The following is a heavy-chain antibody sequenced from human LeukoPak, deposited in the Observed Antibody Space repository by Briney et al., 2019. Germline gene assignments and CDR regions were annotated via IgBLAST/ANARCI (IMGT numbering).Heavy chain of an antibody. D-gene: IGHD3-10*01. V-gene: IGHV3-48*03. J-gene: IGHJ6*03. CDR2: ISSSGSTI. CDR1: GFTFSSYE. Sequence: AGGSLRLSCAASGFTFSSYEMNWVRQAPGKGLEWVSYISSSGSTIYYADSVKGRFTISRDNAKNTLYLQMNSLRAEDTAVYYCAKGEISLWFGESYYYYYMDVWGKGTAVTVSS. CDR3: AKGEISLWFGESYYYYYMDV.